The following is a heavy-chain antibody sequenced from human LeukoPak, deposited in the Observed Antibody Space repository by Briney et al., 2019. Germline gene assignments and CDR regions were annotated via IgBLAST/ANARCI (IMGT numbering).Heavy chain of an antibody. V-gene: IGHV3-74*01. D-gene: IGHD2-15*01. CDR2: INDDESVT. J-gene: IGHJ4*02. CDR1: GFTFSSYW. Sequence: GGSLRLSCAASGFTFSSYWMHWVRQAPGKGLVWVSRINDDESVTNYADSVKGRFTISRDNDKNTLYLQMNSLRAEDTAVYFCARDLGSGGSCYRNWGQGTLVTVSS. CDR3: ARDLGSGGSCYRN.